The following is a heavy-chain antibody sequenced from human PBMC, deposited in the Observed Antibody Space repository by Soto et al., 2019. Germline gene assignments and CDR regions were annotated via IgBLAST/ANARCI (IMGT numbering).Heavy chain of an antibody. Sequence: GGSLRLSCAASGFTFSSYSMNWVRQAPGKGLEWVSSISSSSSYIYYADSVKGRFTISRDNAKNSLYLQMNSLRAEDTAVYYCARDRGSGSSYQNYWGQGTLVTVSS. CDR2: ISSSSSYI. CDR3: ARDRGSGSSYQNY. D-gene: IGHD3-10*01. V-gene: IGHV3-21*01. J-gene: IGHJ4*02. CDR1: GFTFSSYS.